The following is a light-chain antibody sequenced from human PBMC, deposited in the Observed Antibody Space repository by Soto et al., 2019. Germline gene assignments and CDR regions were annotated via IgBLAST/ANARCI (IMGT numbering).Light chain of an antibody. J-gene: IGKJ1*01. CDR2: KAS. CDR1: ESISSW. Sequence: DIQMTHSPSTLPASLGDRVTITCRASESISSWLAWYQQKPGKAPKLLIYKASTLKSGVPSRFSGSGSGTEFTLTISSLQPDDFATYYCQHYNSYSEAFGQGTKVDIK. CDR3: QHYNSYSEA. V-gene: IGKV1-5*03.